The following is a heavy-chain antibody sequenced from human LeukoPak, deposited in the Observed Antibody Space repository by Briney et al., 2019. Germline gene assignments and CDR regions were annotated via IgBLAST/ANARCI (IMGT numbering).Heavy chain of an antibody. CDR3: ARDMELRYFDWLPSEGCFDY. V-gene: IGHV3-21*04. D-gene: IGHD3-9*01. CDR2: ISSSSSYI. J-gene: IGHJ4*02. CDR1: GFTFSSYS. Sequence: GGSLRLSCAASGFTFSSYSMKWVRQAPGKGLEWVSSISSSSSYIYYADSVKGRFTISRDNAKNSLYLQMNSLRAEDTAVYFCARDMELRYFDWLPSEGCFDYWGQGTVVTVSS.